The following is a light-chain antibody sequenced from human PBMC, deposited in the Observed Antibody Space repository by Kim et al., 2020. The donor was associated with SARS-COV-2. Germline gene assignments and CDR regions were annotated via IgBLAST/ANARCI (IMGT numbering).Light chain of an antibody. CDR2: DAS. J-gene: IGKJ1*01. Sequence: LSPGERATLSCRASQSLTIYLAWYQHSPGQAPRLLIYDASRRPAGLPARFSGRGSGTDFTLTISSVQPEDFAVYYCQQRNTWPPTFGQGTKVDIK. V-gene: IGKV3-11*01. CDR3: QQRNTWPPT. CDR1: QSLTIY.